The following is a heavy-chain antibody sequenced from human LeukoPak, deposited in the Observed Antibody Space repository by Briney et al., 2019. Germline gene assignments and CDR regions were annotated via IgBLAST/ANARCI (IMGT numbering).Heavy chain of an antibody. CDR2: IWYDGSNK. J-gene: IGHJ4*02. V-gene: IGHV3-33*01. Sequence: GRSLRLSCAASGFTFSSYGMHWVRQAPGKGLEWVAVIWYDGSNKYYADSVKGRFTISRDNSKNTLYLQMNSLRAEDTAVYYCARDFPGYSYGSSFDYWGQGTLVTVSS. D-gene: IGHD5-18*01. CDR3: ARDFPGYSYGSSFDY. CDR1: GFTFSSYG.